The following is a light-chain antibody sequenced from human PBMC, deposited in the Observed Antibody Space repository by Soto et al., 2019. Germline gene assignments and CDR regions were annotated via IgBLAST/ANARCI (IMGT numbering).Light chain of an antibody. Sequence: EIVLTQSPGTLSLSPGERATLSCRASQSVSSSYLAWHQQKPGQAPRLLIYDASSRATGIPDRFSGSGSGTDFTLTISRLEPEDFAVYSCQQYGSSPYTFGQGTKLEIK. CDR2: DAS. V-gene: IGKV3-20*01. CDR3: QQYGSSPYT. J-gene: IGKJ2*01. CDR1: QSVSSSY.